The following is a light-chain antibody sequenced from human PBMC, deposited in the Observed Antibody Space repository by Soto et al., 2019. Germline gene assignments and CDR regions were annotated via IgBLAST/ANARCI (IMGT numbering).Light chain of an antibody. V-gene: IGKV1-9*01. Sequence: QLTQSPSSLSASVGDRVTITCRASQGISNYLAWYQQKPGKTPRLLIYGATTLQSGVPSRFSGSGSGTDFALTISSLQPEDFATYYCQQLKSYVTFGQGTRLEIK. CDR2: GAT. CDR1: QGISNY. J-gene: IGKJ5*01. CDR3: QQLKSYVT.